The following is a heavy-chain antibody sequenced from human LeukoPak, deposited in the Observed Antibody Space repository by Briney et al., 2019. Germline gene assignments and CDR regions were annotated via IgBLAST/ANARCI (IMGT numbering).Heavy chain of an antibody. J-gene: IGHJ4*02. CDR2: IWYDGSNK. CDR3: AREIRSDYYGSGKVVDY. D-gene: IGHD3-10*01. Sequence: GGSLRLSCAASGFTFSSYGMHWVRQAPGKGLEWVAVIWYDGSNKYYADSVKGRFTISRDNSKNTLYLQMYSLRAEDTAVYYCAREIRSDYYGSGKVVDYWGQGTLVTVSS. V-gene: IGHV3-33*01. CDR1: GFTFSSYG.